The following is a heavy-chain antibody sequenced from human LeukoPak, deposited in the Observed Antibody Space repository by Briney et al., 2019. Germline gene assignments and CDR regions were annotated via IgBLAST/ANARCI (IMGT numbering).Heavy chain of an antibody. D-gene: IGHD2/OR15-2a*01. Sequence: GASVKVSCKASGYTFTTYALHCVRHAPGQRLEWMGWINAGNGDTKYSQKFQGRVTITRDTSASTAYMELSSLRSEDTGVYYCASQILNWFDAWGQGTLVTVSS. CDR2: INAGNGDT. V-gene: IGHV1-3*01. CDR1: GYTFTTYA. CDR3: ASQILNWFDA. J-gene: IGHJ5*02.